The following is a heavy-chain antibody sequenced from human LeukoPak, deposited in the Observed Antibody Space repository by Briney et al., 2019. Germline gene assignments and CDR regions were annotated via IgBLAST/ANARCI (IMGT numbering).Heavy chain of an antibody. V-gene: IGHV4-59*01. Sequence: SETLSLTCTVSGGSISSYYWSWIRQPPGKGLEWIGYINYSGSTNYKSSLKSRVTISVDTSKNQFSLKLSSVTAADTAVYYCARTTEGGYSYGYFYYYYMDVWGKGTTVTISS. CDR3: ARTTEGGYSYGYFYYYYMDV. J-gene: IGHJ6*03. CDR2: INYSGST. D-gene: IGHD5-18*01. CDR1: GGSISSYY.